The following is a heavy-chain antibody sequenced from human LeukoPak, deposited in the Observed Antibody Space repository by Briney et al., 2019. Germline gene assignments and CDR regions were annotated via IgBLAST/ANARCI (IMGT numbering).Heavy chain of an antibody. D-gene: IGHD6-13*01. CDR1: GGTFSSYA. J-gene: IGHJ4*02. CDR2: IIPILGIA. CDR3: SRVGAAAGTDY. V-gene: IGHV1-69*04. Sequence: SVKVSCKASGGTFSSYAISWVRQAPGQGLEWMGRIIPILGIANYAQKFQGRVTITADKSTSTAYMELSSLRSEDTAVDYWSRVGAAAGTDYWGQGTLVTSPQ.